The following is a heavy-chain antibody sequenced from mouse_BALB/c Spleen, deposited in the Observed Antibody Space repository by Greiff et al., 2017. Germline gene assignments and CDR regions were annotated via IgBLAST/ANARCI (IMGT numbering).Heavy chain of an antibody. CDR2: INPSTGYT. CDR3: ARAYYGNYFDY. Sequence: VQGVESGAELAKPGASVKMSCKASGYTFTSYWMHWVKQRPGQGLEWIGYINPSTGYTEYNQKFKDKATLTVDNSSSTAYMELRSLTSEDSAVYYCARAYYGNYFDYWGQGTTLTVSS. J-gene: IGHJ2*01. V-gene: IGHV1-7*01. CDR1: GYTFTSYW. D-gene: IGHD2-10*01.